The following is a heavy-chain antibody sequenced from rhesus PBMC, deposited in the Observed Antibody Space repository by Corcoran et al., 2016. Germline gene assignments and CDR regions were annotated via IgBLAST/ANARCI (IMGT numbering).Heavy chain of an antibody. J-gene: IGHJ4*01. Sequence: QLQLQESGPGLVKPSDTLSLTCAVPGGPISGSWWSWIRQPPGKGLGGGGRIDSSGSTDYHPSLKSRVTISRDTSKNQFSLKLSSVTAADTAVYYCARGGYCSGGVCYTVELFGYWGQGVLVTVSS. CDR3: ARGGYCSGGVCYTVELFGY. CDR2: IDSSGST. D-gene: IGHD2-39*02. V-gene: IGHV4-160*01. CDR1: GGPISGSW.